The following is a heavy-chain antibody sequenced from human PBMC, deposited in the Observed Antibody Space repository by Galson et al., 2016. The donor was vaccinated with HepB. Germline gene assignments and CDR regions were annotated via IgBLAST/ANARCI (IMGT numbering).Heavy chain of an antibody. J-gene: IGHJ3*02. CDR3: AKEGRDILTGYYNGDAFDI. Sequence: SLRLSCAASGFTFSDYAMGWVRQAPGMGLEWVSGISGLGSNTYYADSVKGRVTISRDNSKNTLHLQMNSLRAEDTAVYYRAKEGRDILTGYYNGDAFDIWGQGTMVTVSS. D-gene: IGHD3-9*01. CDR2: ISGLGSNT. CDR1: GFTFSDYA. V-gene: IGHV3-23*01.